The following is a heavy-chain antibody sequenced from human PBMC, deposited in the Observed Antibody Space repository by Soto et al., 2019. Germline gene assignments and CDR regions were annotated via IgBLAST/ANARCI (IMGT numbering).Heavy chain of an antibody. V-gene: IGHV2-5*01. J-gene: IGHJ5*02. D-gene: IGHD3-10*01. Sequence: SGPTLVKPTQTLTLTCTFSGFSLSTSGVGVGWIRQPPGKALEWLALIYWNDDKRYSPSLKSRLTITKDTSKNQVVLTMTNMDPVDTATYYCAHRPGFGEPEGNWFDPWGQGTLVTVSS. CDR2: IYWNDDK. CDR1: GFSLSTSGVG. CDR3: AHRPGFGEPEGNWFDP.